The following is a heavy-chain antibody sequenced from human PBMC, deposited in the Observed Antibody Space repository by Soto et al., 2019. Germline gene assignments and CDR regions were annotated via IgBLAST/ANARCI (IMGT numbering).Heavy chain of an antibody. J-gene: IGHJ6*02. Sequence: SQTLSLTCAISGDSVSSNSAAWNWIRQSPSRGLEWLGRTYYRSKWYNDYAVSVKSRITINPDTSKNQFSLQLNSVTPEDTAVYYCARGMGNCSGGSCAYGMDVWGQGTTVTVSS. CDR2: TYYRSKWYN. V-gene: IGHV6-1*01. CDR1: GDSVSSNSAA. D-gene: IGHD2-15*01. CDR3: ARGMGNCSGGSCAYGMDV.